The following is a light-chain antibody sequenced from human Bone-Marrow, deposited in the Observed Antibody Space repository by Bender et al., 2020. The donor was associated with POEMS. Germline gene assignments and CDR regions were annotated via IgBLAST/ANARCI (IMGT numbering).Light chain of an antibody. CDR2: QDT. CDR1: DLGDKY. V-gene: IGLV3-1*01. Sequence: SYEVTQPPSVSVSPGQTASITCSGDDLGDKYVAWYQQKPGQSPVLVIYQDTKRPSGIPERFSGSNSGNTATLTISGTQAMDEADYYCHAYDTYSGIFGGGIKLSV. CDR3: HAYDTYSGI. J-gene: IGLJ2*01.